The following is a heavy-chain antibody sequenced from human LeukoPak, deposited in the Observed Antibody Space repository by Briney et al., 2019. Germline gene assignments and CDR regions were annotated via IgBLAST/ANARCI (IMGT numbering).Heavy chain of an antibody. CDR3: AKDPGASVPGFYMDV. Sequence: GGSLRLSCAASGFTFRNYGMHWVRQATGKGLEWVSFIWSDGNNKFYADSVKGRFTISRDNSKNMLYPQMDSLRPEDTAVFYCAKDPGASVPGFYMDVWGKGTTVTVSS. CDR2: IWSDGNNK. J-gene: IGHJ6*03. CDR1: GFTFRNYG. V-gene: IGHV3-30*02. D-gene: IGHD2-8*02.